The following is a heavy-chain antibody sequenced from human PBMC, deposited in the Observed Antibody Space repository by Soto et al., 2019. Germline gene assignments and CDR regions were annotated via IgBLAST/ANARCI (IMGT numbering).Heavy chain of an antibody. CDR2: MNPNSGNT. CDR3: ARGRNGMDV. Sequence: QVQLVQSGAEVKKPGASVKVCCEASGDPFSNYDIKWVRQATGQGLEWMGWMNPNSGNTGSARKFQGRVTMTRNTSISTAHMELSSLRSEDTTVYYCARGRNGMDVWGQGTTVTVSS. CDR1: GDPFSNYD. V-gene: IGHV1-8*01. J-gene: IGHJ6*02.